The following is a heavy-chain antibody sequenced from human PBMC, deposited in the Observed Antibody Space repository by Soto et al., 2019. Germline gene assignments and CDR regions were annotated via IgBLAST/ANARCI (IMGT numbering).Heavy chain of an antibody. D-gene: IGHD6-19*01. J-gene: IGHJ5*02. CDR2: IYHSGST. Sequence: QVQLQESGPGLVKPSGTLSLTCAVSGGSISSSNWWSWVRQPPGKGLEWIGEIYHSGSTNYNPSLKSRVTISVDKSKNQFSLKLSSVTASDTAVYYCARDGAVAGQRNDNWFDPWGQGTLVTVSS. V-gene: IGHV4-4*02. CDR3: ARDGAVAGQRNDNWFDP. CDR1: GGSISSSNW.